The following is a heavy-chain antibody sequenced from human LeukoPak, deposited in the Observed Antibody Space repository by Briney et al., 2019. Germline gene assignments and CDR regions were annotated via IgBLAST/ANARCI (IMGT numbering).Heavy chain of an antibody. J-gene: IGHJ6*03. Sequence: GASVKVSCKASGGTFSSYAISWVRQAPGQGLEWMGRIIPILGIANYAQKFQGRVTITADKSTSTAYMELSSLRSEDTAVYYCARAVRTLIFGVVIKDYYYMDVWGKGTTVTVSS. CDR2: IIPILGIA. V-gene: IGHV1-69*04. CDR1: GGTFSSYA. CDR3: ARAVRTLIFGVVIKDYYYMDV. D-gene: IGHD3-3*01.